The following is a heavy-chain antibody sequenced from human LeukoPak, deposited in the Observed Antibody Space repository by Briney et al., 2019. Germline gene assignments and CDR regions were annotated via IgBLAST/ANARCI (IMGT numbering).Heavy chain of an antibody. CDR1: GFTFNYAW. CDR2: ISYDGSNK. Sequence: GGSLRLSCAASGFTFNYAWMSWVRQVPGKGLEWVAVISYDGSNKYYADSVKGRFTISRDNSKNTLYLQMNSLRAEDTAVYYCARSRPATAILAHWGQGTLVTVSS. J-gene: IGHJ5*02. CDR3: ARSRPATAILAH. D-gene: IGHD2-2*02. V-gene: IGHV3-30-3*01.